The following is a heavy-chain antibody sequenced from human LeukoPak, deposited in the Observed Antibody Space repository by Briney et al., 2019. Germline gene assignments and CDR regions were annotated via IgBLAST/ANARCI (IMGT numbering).Heavy chain of an antibody. CDR2: INIDGRTT. CDR3: ARSNSSGWYDY. D-gene: IGHD6-19*01. CDR1: GFTFNNYW. V-gene: IGHV3-74*01. J-gene: IGHJ4*02. Sequence: PGGSLRLSCAASGFTFNNYWMHCVRQPPGRGLLWVSGINIDGRTTTYADPVKGRFTISRDNAKNPLYLQMNSLRAEDTAVYYCARSNSSGWYDYWGQGTLVTVSS.